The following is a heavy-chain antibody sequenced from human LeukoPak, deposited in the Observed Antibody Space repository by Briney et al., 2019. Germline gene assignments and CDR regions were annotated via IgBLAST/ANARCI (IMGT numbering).Heavy chain of an antibody. J-gene: IGHJ4*02. CDR1: GYTFTSYG. CDR2: ISAYNGNT. D-gene: IGHD5-18*01. V-gene: IGHV1-18*01. Sequence: ASVKVSCKASGYTFTSYGISWVRQAPGQGLEWMGWISAYNGNTNYAQKLQGRVTMTTDTSTGTAYMELRSLRSDDTAVYYCARDQRGRVRGYSYGIFDYWGQGTLVTVSS. CDR3: ARDQRGRVRGYSYGIFDY.